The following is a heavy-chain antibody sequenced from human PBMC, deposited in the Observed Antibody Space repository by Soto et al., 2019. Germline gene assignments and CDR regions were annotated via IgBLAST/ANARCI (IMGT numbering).Heavy chain of an antibody. CDR1: GGTFSSYA. J-gene: IGHJ4*02. CDR3: ARDLWRVVAPGV. CDR2: IIPIFGTA. V-gene: IGHV1-69*12. Sequence: QVQLVQSGAEVKKPGSSVKVSCKASGGTFSSYAISWVRQAPGQGLEWMGGIIPIFGTANYAQKFQGRVRIDAXXSTSTAYMELSSLRSEDTAVYYCARDLWRVVAPGVWGQGTLVTVSS. D-gene: IGHD3-22*01.